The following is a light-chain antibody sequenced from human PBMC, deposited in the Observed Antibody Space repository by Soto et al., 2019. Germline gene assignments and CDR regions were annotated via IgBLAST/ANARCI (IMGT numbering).Light chain of an antibody. CDR1: QSVSSSY. Sequence: EIVLTQSPGTLSLSPGERATLSCRASQSVSSSYLAWYQQKPGQAPRLLIFGAFNRATGMPDRFSGSGSGTDFTLTISRLEPEDFAVYYCQQRSNWITFGQGTRLEIK. CDR3: QQRSNWIT. V-gene: IGKV3D-20*02. J-gene: IGKJ5*01. CDR2: GAF.